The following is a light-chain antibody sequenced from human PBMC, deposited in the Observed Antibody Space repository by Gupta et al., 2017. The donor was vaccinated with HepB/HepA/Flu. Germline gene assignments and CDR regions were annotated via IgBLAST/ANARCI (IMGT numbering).Light chain of an antibody. J-gene: IGLJ2*01. CDR3: QSYDTSLSGPVV. V-gene: IGLV1-40*01. CDR1: SSNIGAGYD. CDR2: DND. Sequence: QSVLTQPPSVSGAPGQRVTISCTGSSSNIGAGYDVHWYQHLPGTAPKLLIYDNDNRRSGVPDRFSGSKSGTSAALAITGLQAEEEADYYCQSYDTSLSGPVVFGGGTKLTVL.